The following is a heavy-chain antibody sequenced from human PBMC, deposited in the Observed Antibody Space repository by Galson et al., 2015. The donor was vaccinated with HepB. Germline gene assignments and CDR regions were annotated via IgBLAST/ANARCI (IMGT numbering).Heavy chain of an antibody. CDR2: IYYSGRS. V-gene: IGHV4-39*01. CDR1: GGSISSSDYY. D-gene: IGHD3-3*01. Sequence: SETLSLTCTVSGGSISSSDYYWDWVRQPPGKGLEWIGNIYYSGRSYYNPSLKSRVTISVDTSKNQFSLKLSSVTAADTAVYYCARHPRGDFWSGYYYYFDYWGQGTLVTVSS. CDR3: ARHPRGDFWSGYYYYFDY. J-gene: IGHJ4*02.